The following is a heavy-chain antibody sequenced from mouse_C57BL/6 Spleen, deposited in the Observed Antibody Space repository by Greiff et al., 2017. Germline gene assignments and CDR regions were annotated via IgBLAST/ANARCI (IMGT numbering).Heavy chain of an antibody. J-gene: IGHJ2*01. Sequence: QVQLQQPGAELVKPGASVKLSCKASGYTFTSYWMHWVKQRPGRGLEWIGRIDPNSGGTKYNEQLKSKSTLTVDKSSSTAYMQLSSLTSDDSAVDYCATTTVVAYYFDYGGQGTTLTVSS. CDR2: IDPNSGGT. D-gene: IGHD1-1*01. V-gene: IGHV1-72*01. CDR1: GYTFTSYW. CDR3: ATTTVVAYYFDY.